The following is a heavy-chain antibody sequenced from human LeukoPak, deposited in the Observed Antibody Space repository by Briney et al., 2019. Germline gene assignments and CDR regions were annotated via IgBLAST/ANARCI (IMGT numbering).Heavy chain of an antibody. D-gene: IGHD3-3*01. CDR3: ARDVSTHLYYDFWSGYSYYFDY. V-gene: IGHV1-69*04. CDR2: IIPILGIA. Sequence: ASVKVSCKASGGTFSSYAISWVRQAPGQGLAWMGRIIPILGIANYAQKFQGRVTITADKSTSTAYMELSSLRSEDTAVYYCARDVSTHLYYDFWSGYSYYFDYWGQGTLVTVSS. CDR1: GGTFSSYA. J-gene: IGHJ4*02.